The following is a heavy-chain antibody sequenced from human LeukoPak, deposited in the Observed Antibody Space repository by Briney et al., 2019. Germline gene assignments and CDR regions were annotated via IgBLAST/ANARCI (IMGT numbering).Heavy chain of an antibody. D-gene: IGHD3-22*01. CDR1: GGSISSSSYY. J-gene: IGHJ5*02. V-gene: IGHV4-39*07. Sequence: SETLSLTCTVSGGSISSSSYYWGWIRQPPGKGLEWIGSIYYSGSTYYNPSLKSRVTISVDTSKNQFSLKLSSVTAADTAVYYCARDTYDSSGYNWFDPWGQGTLVTVSS. CDR2: IYYSGST. CDR3: ARDTYDSSGYNWFDP.